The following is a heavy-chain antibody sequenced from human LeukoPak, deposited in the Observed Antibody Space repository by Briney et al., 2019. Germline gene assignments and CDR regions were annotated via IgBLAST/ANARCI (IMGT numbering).Heavy chain of an antibody. Sequence: SETLFLTCTVSGGSISSYYWSWIRQPPGKGLEWIGYIYYSGSTNYNPSLKSRVTISVDTSKNQFSLKLSSVTAADTAVYYCARDPAGFDPWGQGTLVTVSS. CDR3: ARDPAGFDP. CDR2: IYYSGST. J-gene: IGHJ5*02. CDR1: GGSISSYY. V-gene: IGHV4-59*12.